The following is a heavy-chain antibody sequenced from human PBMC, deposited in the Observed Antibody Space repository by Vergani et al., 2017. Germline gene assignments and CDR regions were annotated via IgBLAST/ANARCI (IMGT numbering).Heavy chain of an antibody. Sequence: EVQLLESGGGLVQPGGSLRLSCAASGFTFSSYAMHWVRQAPGKVLEYVSAISSNGGSTYYANSVTGRFTSSRDNSKNTLYLQMGRLRAEDMAVYYCAGVERWLKYVDYWGQGTLVTVSS. CDR1: GFTFSSYA. D-gene: IGHD5-24*01. CDR2: ISSNGGST. CDR3: AGVERWLKYVDY. J-gene: IGHJ4*02. V-gene: IGHV3-64*01.